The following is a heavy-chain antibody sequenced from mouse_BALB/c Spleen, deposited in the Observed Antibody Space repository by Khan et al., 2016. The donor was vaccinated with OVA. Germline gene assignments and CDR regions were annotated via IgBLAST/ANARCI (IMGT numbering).Heavy chain of an antibody. V-gene: IGHV1-34*01. CDR1: GYSFTTYY. J-gene: IGHJ3*01. CDR3: ARGTCDY. Sequence: VQLQQSGPELMKPGASVKISCKASGYSFTTYYMHWVKQIHGKSLEWIGYIDPFNGGNDYNQKFKGKATLTVDKSSSTAYMHLSSLTSEDSAVYYCARGTCDYWGQGTLVTVSA. D-gene: IGHD3-3*01. CDR2: IDPFNGGN.